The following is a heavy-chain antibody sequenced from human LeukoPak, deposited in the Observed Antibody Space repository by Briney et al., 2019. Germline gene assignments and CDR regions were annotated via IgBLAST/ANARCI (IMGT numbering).Heavy chain of an antibody. V-gene: IGHV1-69*13. CDR2: IIPIFGTA. Sequence: SVKVSFTASGGTFSSYAISWVRQAPGQGLEWMGGIIPIFGTANYAQKFQGRVTITADESTSTAYMELSSLGSEDTAVYYCARDPAHNWNDGVWFDPWGQGTLVTVSS. D-gene: IGHD1-20*01. CDR1: GGTFSSYA. J-gene: IGHJ5*02. CDR3: ARDPAHNWNDGVWFDP.